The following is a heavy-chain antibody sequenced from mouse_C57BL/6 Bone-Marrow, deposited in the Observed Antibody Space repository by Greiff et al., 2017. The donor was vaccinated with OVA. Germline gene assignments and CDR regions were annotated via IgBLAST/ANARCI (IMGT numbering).Heavy chain of an antibody. CDR1: GYTFTSYG. J-gene: IGHJ3*01. V-gene: IGHV1-81*01. CDR3: ALGRAWFAD. D-gene: IGHD4-1*01. Sequence: QVQLQQSGAELARPGASVKLSCKASGYTFTSYGISWVKQRTGQGLEWVGEIYPRSGNTYYNEKFKGKATLTADKSSSTAYMKLRSLTSEDSAVYFCALGRAWFADWGQGTRVTVSA. CDR2: IYPRSGNT.